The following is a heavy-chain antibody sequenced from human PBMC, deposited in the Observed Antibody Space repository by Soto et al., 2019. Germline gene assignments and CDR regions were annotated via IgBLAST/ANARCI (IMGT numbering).Heavy chain of an antibody. J-gene: IGHJ6*02. D-gene: IGHD2-21*01. Sequence: SETLSLTCTVSGGSISSSSYYWGWIRQPPGKGLEWIGSIYYSGSTYYNPSLKSRVTISVDTSKNQFSLKLSSVTAADTAVYYCARLAYVPPYYYYYYGMDVWGQGTTVTVSS. CDR1: GGSISSSSYY. CDR2: IYYSGST. V-gene: IGHV4-39*01. CDR3: ARLAYVPPYYYYYYGMDV.